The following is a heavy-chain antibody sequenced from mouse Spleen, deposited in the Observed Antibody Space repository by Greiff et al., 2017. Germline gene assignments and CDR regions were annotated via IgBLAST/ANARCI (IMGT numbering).Heavy chain of an antibody. V-gene: IGHV1-81*01. CDR3: ARGDVGYFDV. J-gene: IGHJ1*01. CDR1: GYTFTSYG. D-gene: IGHD3-3*01. CDR2: IYPGSGNT. Sequence: VQLQQSGAELARPGASVKLSCKASGYTFTSYGISWVKQRTGQGLEWIGEIYPGSGNTYYNEKFKGKATLTADKSSSTAYMELRSLTSEDSAVYFCARGDVGYFDVWGAGTTVTVSS.